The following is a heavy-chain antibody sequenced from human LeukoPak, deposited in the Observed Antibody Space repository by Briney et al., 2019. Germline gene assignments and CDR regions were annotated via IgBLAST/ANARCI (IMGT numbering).Heavy chain of an antibody. Sequence: GGSLRLSCAASGFTFTTYTMNWVRQAPGKGLEWVSAIYPNGGRTYYADSVKGRFTISRDNSKSTLYLQMNSLRAEDSAVYYCAKEDSSGWFDYWGQGTLVTVSS. V-gene: IGHV3-23*01. CDR3: AKEDSSGWFDY. J-gene: IGHJ4*02. CDR1: GFTFTTYT. D-gene: IGHD6-19*01. CDR2: IYPNGGRT.